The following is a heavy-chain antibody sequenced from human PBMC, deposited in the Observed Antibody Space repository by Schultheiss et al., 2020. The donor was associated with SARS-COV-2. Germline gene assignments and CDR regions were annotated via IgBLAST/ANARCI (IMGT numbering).Heavy chain of an antibody. D-gene: IGHD5-24*01. Sequence: ASVKVSCKASGYTFTSYGISWVRQAPGQGLEWMRWISAYNGNTNYAQKLQGRVTMTTDTSTSTAYMELSRLRSEDTAVYYCASGLTSEESYYYYGMDVWGQGTTVTVSS. V-gene: IGHV1-18*01. J-gene: IGHJ6*02. CDR1: GYTFTSYG. CDR3: ASGLTSEESYYYYGMDV. CDR2: ISAYNGNT.